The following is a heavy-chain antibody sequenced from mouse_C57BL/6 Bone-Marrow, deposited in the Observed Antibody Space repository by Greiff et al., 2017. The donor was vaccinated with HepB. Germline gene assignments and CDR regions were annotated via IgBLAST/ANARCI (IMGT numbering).Heavy chain of an antibody. J-gene: IGHJ2*01. V-gene: IGHV3-6*01. CDR3: ARDGYGSSSYFDY. CDR1: GYSITSGYY. D-gene: IGHD1-1*01. CDR2: ISYDGSN. Sequence: EVKLMESGPGLVKPSQSLSLTCSVTGYSITSGYYWNWIRQFPGNKLEWMGYISYDGSNNYNPSLKNRISITRDTSKNQFFLKLNSVTTEDTATYYCARDGYGSSSYFDYWGQGTTLTVSS.